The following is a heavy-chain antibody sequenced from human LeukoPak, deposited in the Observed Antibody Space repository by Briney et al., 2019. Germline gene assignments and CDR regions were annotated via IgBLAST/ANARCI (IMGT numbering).Heavy chain of an antibody. CDR1: GFTFSIYG. D-gene: IGHD2-15*01. CDR3: AKDVDQYYFDY. J-gene: IGHJ4*02. V-gene: IGHV3-23*01. CDR2: ISGSGNSR. Sequence: GGSLSLSCAASGFTFSIYGLSWVRQAPGKGLEWVSTISGSGNSRYYGDSVKGRFTISRDNPKNTLYLQMNSLRAEDTAVYYCAKDVDQYYFDYWGQGTLVTVSS.